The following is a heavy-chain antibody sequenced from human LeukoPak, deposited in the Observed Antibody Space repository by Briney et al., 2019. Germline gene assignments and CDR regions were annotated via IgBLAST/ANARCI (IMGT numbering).Heavy chain of an antibody. CDR1: GFTFSSYS. CDR2: ISSSSSTI. CDR3: ARDHYDILTGYYGGPHDY. V-gene: IGHV3-48*04. D-gene: IGHD3-9*01. J-gene: IGHJ4*02. Sequence: PGGSLRLSCAASGFTFSSYSMNWVRQAPGKGLEWVSYISSSSSTIYYADSVKGRFTISRDNAKNSLYLQMNSLRAEDTAVYYCARDHYDILTGYYGGPHDYWGQGTLVTVSS.